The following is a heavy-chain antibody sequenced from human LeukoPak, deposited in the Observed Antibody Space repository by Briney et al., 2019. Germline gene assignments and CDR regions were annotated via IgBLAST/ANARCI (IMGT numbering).Heavy chain of an antibody. J-gene: IGHJ4*02. CDR1: GFTFDDYA. Sequence: GGSLRLSRAASGFTFDDYAMHWVRQAPGKGLEWVSSISWNSGTIRYADSVKGRFTISRDNAKNSLYLQMNSLRAEDTALYYCAKDRGGDYIHYFDYWGQGTRVTVSS. CDR3: AKDRGGDYIHYFDY. D-gene: IGHD4-17*01. CDR2: ISWNSGTI. V-gene: IGHV3-9*01.